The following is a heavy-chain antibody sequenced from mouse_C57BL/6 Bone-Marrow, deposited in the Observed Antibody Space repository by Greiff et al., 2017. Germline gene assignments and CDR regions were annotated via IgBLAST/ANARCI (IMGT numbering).Heavy chain of an antibody. CDR3: APLLWLRRAFAY. CDR1: GYTFTSYW. CDR2: IDPSDSYT. V-gene: IGHV1-59*01. D-gene: IGHD2-2*01. Sequence: QVQLQQPGAELVRPGTSVKLSCKASGYTFTSYWMHWVKQRPGQGLEWIGVIDPSDSYTNYNQKFKGKATLTVDTSSSTAYMQLSSLTSEDSAVYYCAPLLWLRRAFAYWGQGTLVTVSA. J-gene: IGHJ3*01.